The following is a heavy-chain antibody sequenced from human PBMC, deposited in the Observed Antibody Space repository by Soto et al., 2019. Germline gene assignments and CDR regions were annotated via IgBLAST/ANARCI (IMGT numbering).Heavy chain of an antibody. D-gene: IGHD3-10*01. CDR2: IYWDNDK. CDR3: ARSLWFGELH. Sequence: QITLKESGPTLVKPTQPLTLTCRFSGFSLSTTGVGVGWIRQSPGKALEWLAIIYWDNDKRYSPSLKSRVTITKDPSKNQVVLTVTNMDPVDTGTYYCARSLWFGELHWGQGALVTVSS. CDR1: GFSLSTTGVG. J-gene: IGHJ4*02. V-gene: IGHV2-5*02.